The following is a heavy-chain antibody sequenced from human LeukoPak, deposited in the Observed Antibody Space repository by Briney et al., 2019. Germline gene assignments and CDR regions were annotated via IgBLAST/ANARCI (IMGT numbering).Heavy chain of an antibody. V-gene: IGHV4-59*01. CDR1: GGSISSYY. Sequence: PSETLSLTCTVSGGSISSYYWSWIRQPPGKGLEWIGYIYYSGSTNYNPSLQSRVTISVDTSKNQFSLKLSSVTAADTAVYYCARATYSSGWGTSDYWGQGTLASVSS. D-gene: IGHD6-19*01. CDR2: IYYSGST. CDR3: ARATYSSGWGTSDY. J-gene: IGHJ4*02.